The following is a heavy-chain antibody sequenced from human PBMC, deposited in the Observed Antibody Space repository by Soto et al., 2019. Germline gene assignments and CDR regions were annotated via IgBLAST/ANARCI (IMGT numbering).Heavy chain of an antibody. CDR1: GFTFSSYG. CDR2: SSATGAGT. D-gene: IGHD1-7*01. Sequence: EVQLLESGGGLVQPGGSLRLSCAASGFTFSSYGMTWVRQAPGKGLEWVSFSSATGAGTDYADSVKGRFTISRDNSKHTLYLQMTSLRADYTAVYYCAKDRRAGGNYGFDSDFWGQGALGIVSS. J-gene: IGHJ4*02. CDR3: AKDRRAGGNYGFDSDF. V-gene: IGHV3-23*01.